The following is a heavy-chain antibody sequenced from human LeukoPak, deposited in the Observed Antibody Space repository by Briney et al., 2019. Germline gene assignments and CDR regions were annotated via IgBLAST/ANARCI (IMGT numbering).Heavy chain of an antibody. J-gene: IGHJ4*02. V-gene: IGHV4-30-2*01. Sequence: SETLSLTCAVSGVSISSGGYSWSWLRQPPGKGLEWIGYIYHSGSTYYNPSLKSRVTISVDRSKNQFSLKLSSVTAADTAVYYCARTVGEKVATIPHFDYWGQGTLVTVSS. CDR3: ARTVGEKVATIPHFDY. D-gene: IGHD5-12*01. CDR1: GVSISSGGYS. CDR2: IYHSGST.